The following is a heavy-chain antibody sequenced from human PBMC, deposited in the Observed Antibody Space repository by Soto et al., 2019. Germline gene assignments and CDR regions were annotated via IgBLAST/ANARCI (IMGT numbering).Heavy chain of an antibody. CDR2: ISGSGRTI. Sequence: PXGSLRLSCAAAGLDFSSEVMCWVRQAPGKGLEWVSSISGSGRTIYHADSMRGRFAISRDNSKNSLYLQLNNLRVDDTAVYYCAKVGPSYYYGMDVWGQGTTVTVSS. V-gene: IGHV3-23*01. CDR1: GLDFSSEV. CDR3: AKVGPSYYYGMDV. D-gene: IGHD1-26*01. J-gene: IGHJ6*02.